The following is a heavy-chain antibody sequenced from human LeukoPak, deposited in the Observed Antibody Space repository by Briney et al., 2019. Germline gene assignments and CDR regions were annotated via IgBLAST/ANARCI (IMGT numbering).Heavy chain of an antibody. CDR2: ISSSGSTI. J-gene: IGHJ6*02. Sequence: TGGSLRLSCAASGFTFSSYEMNWVRQAPGKGLEWVSYISSSGSTIYYADSVKGRFTISRDNAKNSLYLQMNSLRAEDTAVYYCARDKWLVGGYGMDVWGQGTTVTVSS. CDR1: GFTFSSYE. V-gene: IGHV3-48*03. CDR3: ARDKWLVGGYGMDV. D-gene: IGHD6-19*01.